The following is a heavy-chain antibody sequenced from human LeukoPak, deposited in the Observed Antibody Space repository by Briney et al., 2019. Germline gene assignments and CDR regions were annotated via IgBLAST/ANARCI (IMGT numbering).Heavy chain of an antibody. CDR2: IKQDGSEK. Sequence: TGGSLRLSCAASGFTFSSYWMSWVRQAPGKGLEWVANIKQDGSEKYYVDSVKGRFTISRDNAKNSLYLQMNSLRAEDTAVYYCARVVVPAAIASWGTVAPWGQGTLVTVSS. CDR1: GFTFSSYW. J-gene: IGHJ5*02. CDR3: ARVVVPAAIASWGTVAP. V-gene: IGHV3-7*04. D-gene: IGHD2-2*01.